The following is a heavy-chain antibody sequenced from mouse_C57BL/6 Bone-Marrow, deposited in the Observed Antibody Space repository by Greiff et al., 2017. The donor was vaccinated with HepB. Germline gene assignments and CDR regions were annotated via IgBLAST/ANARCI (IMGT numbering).Heavy chain of an antibody. D-gene: IGHD1-1*01. CDR3: ARVYGSSCRGAMDY. Sequence: QVQLQQSGPELVKPGASVKISCKASGYAFSSSWMNWVKQRPGKGLEWIGRIYPGDGDTNYNGKFKGKATLTADKSSSTAYMQLSSLTSEDSAVYFCARVYGSSCRGAMDYWGQGTSVTVSS. CDR1: GYAFSSSW. J-gene: IGHJ4*01. CDR2: IYPGDGDT. V-gene: IGHV1-82*01.